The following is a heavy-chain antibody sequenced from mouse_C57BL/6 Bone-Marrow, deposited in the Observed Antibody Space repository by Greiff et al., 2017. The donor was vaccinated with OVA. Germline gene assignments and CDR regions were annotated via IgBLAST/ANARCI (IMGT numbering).Heavy chain of an antibody. D-gene: IGHD1-1*01. CDR3: ARSPLITTVDAMDY. J-gene: IGHJ4*01. V-gene: IGHV7-3*01. Sequence: EVKLVESGGGLVQPGGSLSLSCAASGFTFTDYYMSWVRQPPGKALEWLGFIRNKANGYTTEYSASVKGRFTISRDNSQSILYLQMNALRAEDSATYYCARSPLITTVDAMDYWGQGTSVTVSS. CDR1: GFTFTDYY. CDR2: IRNKANGYTT.